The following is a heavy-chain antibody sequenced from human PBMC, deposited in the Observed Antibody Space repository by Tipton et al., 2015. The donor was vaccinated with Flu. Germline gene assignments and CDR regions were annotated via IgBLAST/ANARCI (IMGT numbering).Heavy chain of an antibody. CDR2: ISTIGYTM. CDR3: ARGEGVSGYYYNGMDV. J-gene: IGHJ6*02. Sequence: SLRLSCAASGFIFKDYYMSWIRQAPGKGLEWVSCISTIGYTMYEADSVKGRFTISRDNAKNSLFLQMSSLGAEDTAVYFCARGEGVSGYYYNGMDVWGQGTTVTVSS. CDR1: GFIFKDYY. V-gene: IGHV3-11*01.